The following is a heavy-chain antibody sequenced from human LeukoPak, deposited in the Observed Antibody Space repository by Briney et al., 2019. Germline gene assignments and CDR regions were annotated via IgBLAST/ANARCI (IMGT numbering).Heavy chain of an antibody. CDR3: ARDAVTGYSSSWHFIPFDY. D-gene: IGHD6-13*01. CDR2: INPNSGGT. CDR1: GYTFTGYY. Sequence: GASVKVSCKASGYTFTGYYMHWVRQAPGQGLEWMGWINPNSGGTNYAQKFQGRVTMTRDTSISTAYMELSRLRSDDTAVYYCARDAVTGYSSSWHFIPFDYWGQGTLVTVSS. V-gene: IGHV1-2*02. J-gene: IGHJ4*02.